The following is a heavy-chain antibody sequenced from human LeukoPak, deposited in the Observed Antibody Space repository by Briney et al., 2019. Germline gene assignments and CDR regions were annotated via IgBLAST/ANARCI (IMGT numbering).Heavy chain of an antibody. Sequence: ASVKVSCKASGYTFTGYYMHWVRQAPGQGVEWMGWINPNSGGTKYAQKFQGRVTMTRDTSISTAYMDLSRLRSDDTAVYYCARNHVPDYWGQGTLVTVSS. J-gene: IGHJ4*02. CDR1: GYTFTGYY. V-gene: IGHV1-2*02. CDR3: ARNHVPDY. CDR2: INPNSGGT. D-gene: IGHD3-10*02.